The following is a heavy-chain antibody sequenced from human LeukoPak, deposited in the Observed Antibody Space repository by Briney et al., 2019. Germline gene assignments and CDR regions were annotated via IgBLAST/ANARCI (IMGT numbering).Heavy chain of an antibody. J-gene: IGHJ4*02. CDR3: ARGLSYAVAYGDY. D-gene: IGHD6-19*01. Sequence: GGSLRLSWAPSGFIFGDYWFHRVRQTPGQGLVWVAAINRDGTGTSHADSVRGRFTVSRDNAKNTLYLQLNSLRADDTAVYYCARGLSYAVAYGDYWGQGTLVTVSS. CDR1: GFIFGDYW. V-gene: IGHV3-74*01. CDR2: INRDGTGT.